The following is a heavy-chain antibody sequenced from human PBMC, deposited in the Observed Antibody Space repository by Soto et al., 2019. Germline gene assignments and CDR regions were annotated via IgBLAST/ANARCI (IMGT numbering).Heavy chain of an antibody. CDR1: GFSLSSTRMA. CDR2: IYWDDDK. Sequence: QITLKESGPTLVKPTQTLTLTCTFSGFSLSSTRMAVGWIRQPPGKDLEWLALIYWDDDKRYSPFLKSRLTITKDTSKNQVVLTMSNMDPLDTARYYCAHIVVAGLGYYFDYWGQGTLVTVSS. CDR3: AHIVVAGLGYYFDY. J-gene: IGHJ4*02. V-gene: IGHV2-5*02. D-gene: IGHD6-19*01.